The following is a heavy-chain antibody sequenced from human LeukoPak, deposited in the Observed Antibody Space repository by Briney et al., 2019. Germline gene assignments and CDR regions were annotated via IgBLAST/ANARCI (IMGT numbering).Heavy chain of an antibody. V-gene: IGHV3-30*02. CDR1: GFTFSGYG. J-gene: IGHJ4*02. D-gene: IGHD6-13*01. Sequence: GGSLRLSCAASGFTFSGYGIHWVRQAPGKGLEWVSFIRSDGSVKYYADSVRGRFTISRDNAKNTLYLQMNSLRAEDTAVYYCARDRIAAAGYYFDYWGQGTLVTVSS. CDR2: IRSDGSVK. CDR3: ARDRIAAAGYYFDY.